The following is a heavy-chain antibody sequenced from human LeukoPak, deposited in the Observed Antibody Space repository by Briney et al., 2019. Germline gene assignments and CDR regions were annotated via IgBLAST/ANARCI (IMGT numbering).Heavy chain of an antibody. CDR1: GFNFRDYG. D-gene: IGHD3-10*01. CDR2: IRYDGNNK. V-gene: IGHV3-30*02. J-gene: IGHJ4*02. Sequence: GGSLRLSCATSGFNFRDYGMHWVRQAPGKGLEWVAFIRYDGNNKYYADSVKGRFTISRDNPKNTLYLQMNSLRAEDTAVYYCARVTYGSGTYGAFDYWGQGTLVTVSS. CDR3: ARVTYGSGTYGAFDY.